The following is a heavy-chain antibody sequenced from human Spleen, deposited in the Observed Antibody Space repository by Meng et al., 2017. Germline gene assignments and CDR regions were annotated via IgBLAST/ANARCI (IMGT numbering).Heavy chain of an antibody. CDR2: ISSSSSYI. V-gene: IGHV3-21*01. CDR1: GFTFSSYS. D-gene: IGHD1-26*01. J-gene: IGHJ4*02. Sequence: GGSLRLSCAASGFTFSSYSMNWVRQAPGKGLEWVSSISSSSSYIYYADSVKGRFTISRDNAKNSLYLQMNSLRAEDTAVYYCARVVGATHEVYFDYWGQGTLVTVSS. CDR3: ARVVGATHEVYFDY.